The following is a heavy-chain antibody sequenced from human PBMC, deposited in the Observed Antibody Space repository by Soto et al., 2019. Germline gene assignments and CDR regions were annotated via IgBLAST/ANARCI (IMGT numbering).Heavy chain of an antibody. J-gene: IGHJ6*02. CDR3: VRDKPGRTAIFGPDYYDYPMDV. V-gene: IGHV3-7*03. Sequence: EVQLVESGGGLVQPGGSLRLSCVASGFTFSSYWMSWVRQAPGKGLEWVANIKQDGSEKYYVDSVEGRFTISRDNAKNSVHFQMNSLRAEDTAVYYCVRDKPGRTAIFGPDYYDYPMDVWGQGTTVTVSS. CDR2: IKQDGSEK. CDR1: GFTFSSYW. D-gene: IGHD3-3*01.